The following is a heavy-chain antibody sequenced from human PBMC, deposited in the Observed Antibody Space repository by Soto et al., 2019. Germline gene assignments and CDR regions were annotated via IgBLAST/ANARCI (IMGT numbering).Heavy chain of an antibody. CDR2: MNPNSGNT. D-gene: IGHD2-21*01. Sequence: QVQLVQSGAAVKTPGASVKVSCKASGYTFASYDINWVRQAPGQGLEWMGWMNPNSGNTGFAQKFQGRLTLTRDTALTIAHMELSSLRNEATAVYYCARSDGYDFNWLDSWGQGTLVTVS. CDR1: GYTFASYD. CDR3: ARSDGYDFNWLDS. V-gene: IGHV1-8*01. J-gene: IGHJ5*01.